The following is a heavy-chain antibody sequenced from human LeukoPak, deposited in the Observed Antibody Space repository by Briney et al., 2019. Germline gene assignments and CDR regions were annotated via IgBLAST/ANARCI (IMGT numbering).Heavy chain of an antibody. Sequence: ASVRVSCKASGYTFSSYHINWVRQATGQGLEWMGWMNPNSGNTGCAQKFQGRVTMTRNTSITTAYMELSSLRSEDTAVYYCARGPDVLYYYYMDVWGKGTAVTVSS. D-gene: IGHD2-8*01. CDR1: GYTFSSYH. J-gene: IGHJ6*03. V-gene: IGHV1-8*01. CDR2: MNPNSGNT. CDR3: ARGPDVLYYYYMDV.